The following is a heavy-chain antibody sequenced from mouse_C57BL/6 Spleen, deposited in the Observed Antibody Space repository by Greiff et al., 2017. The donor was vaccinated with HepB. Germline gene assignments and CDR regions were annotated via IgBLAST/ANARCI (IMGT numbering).Heavy chain of an antibody. Sequence: EVKLMESGGGLVKPGGSLKLSCAASGFTFSDYGMHWVRQAPEKGLEWVAYISSGSSTIYYADTVKGRFTISRDNAKNTLFLQMTSLRSEDTAMYYCATKRTTPYWYFDVWGTGTTVTVSS. V-gene: IGHV5-17*01. J-gene: IGHJ1*03. CDR2: ISSGSSTI. CDR3: ATKRTTPYWYFDV. D-gene: IGHD1-1*01. CDR1: GFTFSDYG.